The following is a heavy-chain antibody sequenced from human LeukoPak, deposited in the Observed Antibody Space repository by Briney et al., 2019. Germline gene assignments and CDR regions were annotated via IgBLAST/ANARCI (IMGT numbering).Heavy chain of an antibody. Sequence: KPSETLSLTCTVSGGSISSDSYYWAWIRQPPGKGLEWIASIYYSGSTYYNPSLKSRVTISVDTSRNQFSLKLSSVTAADTAVYYCASLAAAGLSEGYWGQGTLVIVSS. V-gene: IGHV4-39*01. J-gene: IGHJ4*02. D-gene: IGHD6-13*01. CDR1: GGSISSDSYY. CDR3: ASLAAAGLSEGY. CDR2: IYYSGST.